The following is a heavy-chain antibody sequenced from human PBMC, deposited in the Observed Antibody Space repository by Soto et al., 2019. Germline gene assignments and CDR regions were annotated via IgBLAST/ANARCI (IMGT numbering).Heavy chain of an antibody. V-gene: IGHV1-18*01. CDR2: ISAYNGNT. CDR3: ARDVYYYDSSGYQKHDY. J-gene: IGHJ4*02. Sequence: ASVKVSCKASGYTFTSYGISWVRQAPGQGLEWMGWISAYNGNTNYAQKLQGRVTMTTDTSTSTAYMELRSLRSDDTAVYYCARDVYYYDSSGYQKHDYWGQGTLVTVSS. CDR1: GYTFTSYG. D-gene: IGHD3-22*01.